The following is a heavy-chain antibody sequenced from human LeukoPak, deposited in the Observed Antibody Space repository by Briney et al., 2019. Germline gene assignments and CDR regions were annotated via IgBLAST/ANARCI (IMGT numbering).Heavy chain of an antibody. CDR3: AKDIGDNWNWDYYYYGMDV. D-gene: IGHD1-7*01. CDR1: GFTFSSYD. V-gene: IGHV3-30*18. CDR2: ISYDGSNK. Sequence: GGSLRLSCAASGFTFSSYDTHWVRQAPGKGLEWVAVISYDGSNKYYADSVKGRFTISRDNSKNTLYLQMNSLRAEDTAVYYCAKDIGDNWNWDYYYYGMDVWGQGTTVTVSS. J-gene: IGHJ6*02.